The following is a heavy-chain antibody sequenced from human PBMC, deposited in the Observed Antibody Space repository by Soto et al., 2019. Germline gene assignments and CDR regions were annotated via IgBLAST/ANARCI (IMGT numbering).Heavy chain of an antibody. Sequence: GGSLRLSCTASGFTFGDYAMSWFRQAPGKGLEWVGFIRSKAYGGTTEYAASVKGGFTISRDDSKSIAYLQMNSLKTEDTAVYYCAITMIVVVPNFDYWGQGTLVTVSS. V-gene: IGHV3-49*03. CDR3: AITMIVVVPNFDY. D-gene: IGHD3-22*01. CDR1: GFTFGDYA. J-gene: IGHJ4*02. CDR2: IRSKAYGGTT.